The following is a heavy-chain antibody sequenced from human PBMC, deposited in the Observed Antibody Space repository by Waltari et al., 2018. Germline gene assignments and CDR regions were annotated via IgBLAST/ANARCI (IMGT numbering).Heavy chain of an antibody. V-gene: IGHV1-2*02. CDR3: ARDWGSSNDAFDI. Sequence: QVQLVQSGAEVKKPGASVKVSCKASGYTFTGYYMHWVRQAPGQGLEWMGWINPNSGGTNDAQKFQGRVTMTRDTSISTAYMELSRLRSDDTAVYYCARDWGSSNDAFDIWGQGTMVTVSS. D-gene: IGHD6-6*01. J-gene: IGHJ3*02. CDR1: GYTFTGYY. CDR2: INPNSGGT.